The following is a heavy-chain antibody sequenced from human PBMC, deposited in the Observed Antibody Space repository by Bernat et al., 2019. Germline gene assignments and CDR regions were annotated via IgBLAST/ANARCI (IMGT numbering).Heavy chain of an antibody. CDR2: INSDGSST. D-gene: IGHD6-13*01. J-gene: IGHJ4*02. CDR3: ARDQYSSTWEPFDC. Sequence: EVQLVESGGGLVQPGGSLRLSCAASGLTFSSHWMHWVRQAPGKGLVWVSRINSDGSSTRYADSVKSRFTISRDNAKNTLFLQMTSLRAEDTAVYYCARDQYSSTWEPFDCWGQGTLVTVSS. V-gene: IGHV3-74*01. CDR1: GLTFSSHW.